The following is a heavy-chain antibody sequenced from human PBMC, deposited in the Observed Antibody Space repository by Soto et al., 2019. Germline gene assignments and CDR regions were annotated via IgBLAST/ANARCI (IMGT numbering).Heavy chain of an antibody. CDR3: ATATGYCCDGGCSNLGYFES. Sequence: EVQLVESGGGLVQPGRSLRLSCAASGLTFYNYAMHWVRQAPGKGLEWVSGISWKSGCVGYADSVRGRFTISRDNARNSLYLEMNSLSTDDAALYYCATATGYCCDGGCSNLGYFESWGQGTLVTVSS. V-gene: IGHV3-9*01. D-gene: IGHD2-15*01. CDR1: GLTFYNYA. CDR2: ISWKSGCV. J-gene: IGHJ4*02.